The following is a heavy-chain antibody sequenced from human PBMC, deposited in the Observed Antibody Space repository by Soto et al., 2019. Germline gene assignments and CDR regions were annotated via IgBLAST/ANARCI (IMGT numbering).Heavy chain of an antibody. J-gene: IGHJ4*02. CDR3: ARDAPPDDY. CDR1: GFTFSGSA. CDR2: ISSSSGTI. Sequence: HPGGSLRLSCAASGFTFSGSAMHWVRQAPGKGLEWVSYISSSSGTIYYADSVKGRFTISRDIARNSLYLQMNSLRAEDTAVYYCARDAPPDDYWGQGTLVTVS. V-gene: IGHV3-48*01.